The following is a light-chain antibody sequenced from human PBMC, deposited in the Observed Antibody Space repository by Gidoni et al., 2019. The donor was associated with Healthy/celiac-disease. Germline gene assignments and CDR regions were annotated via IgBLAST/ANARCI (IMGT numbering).Light chain of an antibody. V-gene: IGKV3-15*01. CDR1: QSVSSN. J-gene: IGKJ1*01. CDR3: QQYNNWPPWT. CDR2: CAS. Sequence: EIVMTQSPATLSVSPGERATLSCRASQSVSSNLAGYQQKPGQAPSLLSYCASTRATGIPARFSGSGSGTEFTLTIISLQSEDCAVYYWQQYNNWPPWTFGQGTKVEIK.